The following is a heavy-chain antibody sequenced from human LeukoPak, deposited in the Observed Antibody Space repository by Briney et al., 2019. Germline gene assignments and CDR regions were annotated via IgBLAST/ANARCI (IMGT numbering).Heavy chain of an antibody. CDR1: GGSFSGYY. J-gene: IGHJ4*02. Sequence: SETLSLTCAVYGGSFSGYYWSWIRQPPGKGLEWIGEINHSGSTNYNPSLKSRDTISVDTSKNQFSLKLSSVTAADTAVYYCARSGETYRDFDYWGQGTLVTVSS. D-gene: IGHD4-17*01. CDR2: INHSGST. V-gene: IGHV4-34*01. CDR3: ARSGETYRDFDY.